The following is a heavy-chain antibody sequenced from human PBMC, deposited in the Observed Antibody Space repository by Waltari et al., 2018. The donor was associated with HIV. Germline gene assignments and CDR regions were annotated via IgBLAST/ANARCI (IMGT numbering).Heavy chain of an antibody. J-gene: IGHJ4*02. CDR3: ASLKGHPMSGAGAFDY. Sequence: QVQLQSSGPGLVKPSKPLLPICDVSRGSIASSNWCAWVRQTPGQGLEWIGEIFHSGSVNYSPSLRSRVTISLDKSKNRFSLKLISVTAADTATYFCASLKGHPMSGAGAFDYWGQGILVTVS. CDR2: IFHSGSV. CDR1: RGSIASSNW. V-gene: IGHV4-4*02. D-gene: IGHD2-8*02.